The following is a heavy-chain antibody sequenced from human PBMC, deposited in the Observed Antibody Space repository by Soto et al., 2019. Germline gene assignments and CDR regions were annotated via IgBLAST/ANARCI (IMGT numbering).Heavy chain of an antibody. V-gene: IGHV3-23*01. D-gene: IGHD2-21*01. CDR2: ASGRGSGT. Sequence: SLRLSCAASGFTFSDFAMAWVRQAPGKGLEWVSSASGRGSGTYYADPVKGRFTISRDNSKNTLSLHMTNLRAGDTALYFCAKGRPGVAAAPDYWGQGTLVTVSS. J-gene: IGHJ4*02. CDR1: GFTFSDFA. CDR3: AKGRPGVAAAPDY.